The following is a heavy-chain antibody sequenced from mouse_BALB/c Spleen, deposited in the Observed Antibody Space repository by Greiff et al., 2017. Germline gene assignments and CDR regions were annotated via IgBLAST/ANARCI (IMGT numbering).Heavy chain of an antibody. D-gene: IGHD1-2*01. CDR1: GFNIKDTY. CDR2: IDPANGNT. Sequence: VQLKESGAELVKPGASVKLSCTASGFNIKDTYMHWVKQRPEQGLEWIGRIDPANGNTKYDPKFQGKASITADTSSNTAYLQLSSLTSEDTAVYYCARATPHFDYWGQGTTLTVSS. J-gene: IGHJ2*01. CDR3: ARATPHFDY. V-gene: IGHV14-3*02.